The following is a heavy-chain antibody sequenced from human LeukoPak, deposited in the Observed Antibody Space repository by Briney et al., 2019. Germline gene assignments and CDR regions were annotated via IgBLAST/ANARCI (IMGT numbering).Heavy chain of an antibody. CDR2: IYPGDSDT. D-gene: IGHD2-2*01. Sequence: GASVKVSCKGSGYSFTSYWIGWVRQMPGKGPEWMGIIYPGDSDTRYSPSFQGQVTISADKSISTAYLQWSSLKASDTAMYYCARPNTEYCSSTSCYGYYYYYMDVWGKGTTVTVSS. V-gene: IGHV5-51*01. J-gene: IGHJ6*03. CDR3: ARPNTEYCSSTSCYGYYYYYMDV. CDR1: GYSFTSYW.